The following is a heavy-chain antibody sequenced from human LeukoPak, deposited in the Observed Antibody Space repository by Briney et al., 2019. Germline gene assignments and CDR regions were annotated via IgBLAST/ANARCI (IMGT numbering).Heavy chain of an antibody. CDR3: ARGPIVVVPAATTGYMDV. V-gene: IGHV1-69*05. CDR1: GGTFSSYA. J-gene: IGHJ6*03. D-gene: IGHD2-2*01. CDR2: IIPIFGTA. Sequence: ASVKVSCKASGGTFSSYAISWVRQAPGQGLEWMGGIIPIFGTANYAQKFQGRVTITTDESTSTAYMVLSSLRSEDTAVYYCARGPIVVVPAATTGYMDVWGKGTTVTVSS.